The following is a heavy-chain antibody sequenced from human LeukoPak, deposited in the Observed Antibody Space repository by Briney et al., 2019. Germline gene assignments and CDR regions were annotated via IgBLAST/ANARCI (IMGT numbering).Heavy chain of an antibody. Sequence: GGSLRLSCAASGFTFSNYAMSWVRQAPGKGLEWVTFIRYDGSNKYYADSVKGRFTISRDNSKNTLYLQMNSLRAEDTAVYYCAKAYSGTYYYYYYMDVWGKGTTVTVSS. V-gene: IGHV3-30*02. CDR3: AKAYSGTYYYYYYMDV. CDR1: GFTFSNYA. CDR2: IRYDGSNK. J-gene: IGHJ6*03. D-gene: IGHD1-14*01.